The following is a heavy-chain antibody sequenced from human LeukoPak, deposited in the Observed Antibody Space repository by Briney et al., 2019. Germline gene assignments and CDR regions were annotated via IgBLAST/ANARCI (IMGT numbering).Heavy chain of an antibody. V-gene: IGHV7-4-1*02. CDR2: INTNTGNP. J-gene: IGHJ4*02. CDR1: GYTFTSYA. CDR3: ARGYYYDSSGYRQIIDY. Sequence: ASVKVSCKASGYTFTSYAMNWVRQAPGQELEWMGWINTNTGNPTYAQGFTGRFVFSLDTSVSTAYLQISSLRAEDTAVYYCARGYYYDSSGYRQIIDYWGQGTLVTVSS. D-gene: IGHD3-22*01.